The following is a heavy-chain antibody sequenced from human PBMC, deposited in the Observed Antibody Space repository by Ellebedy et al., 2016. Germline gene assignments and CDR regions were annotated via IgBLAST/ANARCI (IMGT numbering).Heavy chain of an antibody. V-gene: IGHV4-59*01. CDR3: ARGGGYHNYFDY. Sequence: SETLSLXXTVSGGSISSYYWSWIRQPPGKGLEWIGYIYYSGSTNYNPSLKSRVTISVDTSKNQFSLKLSSVTAADTAVYYCARGGGYHNYFDYWGQGTLVTVSS. J-gene: IGHJ4*02. CDR1: GGSISSYY. CDR2: IYYSGST. D-gene: IGHD6-13*01.